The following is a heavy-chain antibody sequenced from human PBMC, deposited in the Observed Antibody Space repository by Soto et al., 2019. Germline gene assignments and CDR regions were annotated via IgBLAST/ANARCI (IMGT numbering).Heavy chain of an antibody. CDR3: ARQSCSSASCPWGWFAP. Sequence: QVQLQESGPGLVKPSQTLSLTCTVSGDSISSGDYYWSWIRQPPGKGLEWLGYIDYSGSTYYNPSLKSRATISVDTSKRQFSLKLSSVTAADTAVYYCARQSCSSASCPWGWFAPWGQGTLVTVSS. V-gene: IGHV4-30-4*01. CDR1: GDSISSGDYY. D-gene: IGHD2-2*01. CDR2: IDYSGST. J-gene: IGHJ5*02.